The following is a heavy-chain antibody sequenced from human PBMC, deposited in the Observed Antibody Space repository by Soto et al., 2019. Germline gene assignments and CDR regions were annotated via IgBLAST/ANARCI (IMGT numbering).Heavy chain of an antibody. D-gene: IGHD4-17*01. Sequence: SETLSLTCTVSGGSISSYYWSWIRQPPGKGLEWIGYIYYSGSTNYNPSLKSRVTISVDTSKNQFSLKLSSVTAADTAVYYCARVFNGDYALGFYCMDVWGQGTTVTVSS. CDR3: ARVFNGDYALGFYCMDV. CDR1: GGSISSYY. J-gene: IGHJ6*02. CDR2: IYYSGST. V-gene: IGHV4-59*01.